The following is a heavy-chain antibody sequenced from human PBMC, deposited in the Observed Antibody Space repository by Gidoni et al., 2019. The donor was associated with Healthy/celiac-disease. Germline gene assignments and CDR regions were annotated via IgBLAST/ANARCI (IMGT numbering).Heavy chain of an antibody. CDR3: ARHSGCSGGSCYYYYGMDV. CDR2: IDPSDSYT. V-gene: IGHV5-10-1*03. D-gene: IGHD2-15*01. Sequence: EVQLVQSGAEVKKPGESLRISCKGSAYSFTSYWTSWVRQMPGKGLEWMGRIDPSDSYTNYSPSFQGHVTISADKSISTAYLQWSSLKASDTAMYYCARHSGCSGGSCYYYYGMDVWGQGTTVTVSS. J-gene: IGHJ6*02. CDR1: AYSFTSYW.